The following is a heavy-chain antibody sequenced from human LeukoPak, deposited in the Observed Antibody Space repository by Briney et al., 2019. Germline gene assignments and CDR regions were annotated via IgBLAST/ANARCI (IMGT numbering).Heavy chain of an antibody. J-gene: IGHJ1*01. V-gene: IGHV4-31*03. CDR2: IYYSGST. CDR1: GVSISSGGYY. CDR3: ARVKEGRFQH. Sequence: PSETLSLTCTVSGVSISSGGYYWSWLRQHPGKGLEWIGYIYYSGSTYYNPSLKSRVTISVDTSKNQFSLKLSSVTAADTAVYYCARVKEGRFQHWGQGTLVTVSS. D-gene: IGHD3-10*01.